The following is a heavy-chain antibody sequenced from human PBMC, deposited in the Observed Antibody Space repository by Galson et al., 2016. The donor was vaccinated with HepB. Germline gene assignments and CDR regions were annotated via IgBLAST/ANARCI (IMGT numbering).Heavy chain of an antibody. CDR3: ARFLSSSGSFDS. V-gene: IGHV3-21*03. CDR1: GFNFRNYA. Sequence: SLRLSCAASGFNFRNYALSWVRRAPGNGLEWVSSIASGSGNRDYANSLKGRFSISRDNAKNSVYLQMNSLSVEDTGVYHCARFLSSSGSFDSWGQGTLVIAAS. D-gene: IGHD6-19*01. CDR2: IASGSGNR. J-gene: IGHJ5*01.